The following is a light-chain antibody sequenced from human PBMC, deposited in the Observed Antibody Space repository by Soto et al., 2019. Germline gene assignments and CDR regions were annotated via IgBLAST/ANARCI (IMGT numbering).Light chain of an antibody. CDR1: QDITNY. V-gene: IGKV1-33*01. Sequence: DIQMTQSPSSLSASVGDRLTITCQASQDITNYLNWYQQKPGKAPRLLLYDASSLETGVPSRFSGSGSGTDFTFTISSLQPEDIATYYCQHYDHLPITFGQGTRLEIK. CDR2: DAS. J-gene: IGKJ5*01. CDR3: QHYDHLPIT.